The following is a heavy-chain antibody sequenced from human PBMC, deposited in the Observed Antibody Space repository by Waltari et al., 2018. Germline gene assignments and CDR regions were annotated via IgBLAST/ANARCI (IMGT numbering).Heavy chain of an antibody. V-gene: IGHV3-48*04. D-gene: IGHD2-21*02. Sequence: EVQLVESGGGLVQPGGSLRLSCAASGFTFSTYSMIWVRQATGKGMEWVSCISSSSSTIYYADAGKGRFTFARDNAKNSLYLQMNSLRAEDTAVYYCARDNDYYFDYWGQGTLVTVSS. J-gene: IGHJ4*02. CDR2: ISSSSSTI. CDR1: GFTFSTYS. CDR3: ARDNDYYFDY.